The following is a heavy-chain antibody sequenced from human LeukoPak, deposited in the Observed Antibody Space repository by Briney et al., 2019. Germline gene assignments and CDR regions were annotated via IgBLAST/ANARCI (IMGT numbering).Heavy chain of an antibody. J-gene: IGHJ3*02. CDR1: GYSFTSYW. CDR2: IYPGDSDT. V-gene: IGHV5-51*01. CDR3: ARKFDYSDSAGSRAFDI. Sequence: GESLKISCKGSGYSFTSYWIGWVRQMPGKGLEWMGIIYPGDSDTRYSPSFQGQVTISADKSISTAYLQWSSLKASDTAMYYCARKFDYSDSAGSRAFDIWGPGTMVTVSS. D-gene: IGHD3-22*01.